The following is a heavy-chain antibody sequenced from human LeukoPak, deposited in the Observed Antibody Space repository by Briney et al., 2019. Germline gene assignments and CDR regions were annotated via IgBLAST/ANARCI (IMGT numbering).Heavy chain of an antibody. CDR2: INHSGST. D-gene: IGHD3-9*01. J-gene: IGHJ5*02. CDR3: ARGPRYFDWPRAKNNWSDP. CDR1: GGSFSGYY. Sequence: SETLSLTCAVYGGSFSGYYWSWIRQPPGKGLEWIGEINHSGSTNYNPSLKSRVTISVDTSKNQFSLKLSSVTAADTAVYYCARGPRYFDWPRAKNNWSDPWGQGTLVTVSS. V-gene: IGHV4-34*01.